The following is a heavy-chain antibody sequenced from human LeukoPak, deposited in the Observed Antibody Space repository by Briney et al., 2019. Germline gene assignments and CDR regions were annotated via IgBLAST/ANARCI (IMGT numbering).Heavy chain of an antibody. Sequence: PGGSLRLSCAASGFTFSSYSMNWVRQAPGKGLEWVSSISSSSSYIYYADSVKGRFTISRDNAKNSLYLQMNSLRAKDTAVYYCARDHGGGVYYDFWSGYYSGGVGDFDYWGQGTLVTVSS. V-gene: IGHV3-21*01. D-gene: IGHD3-3*01. CDR2: ISSSSSYI. CDR1: GFTFSSYS. J-gene: IGHJ4*02. CDR3: ARDHGGGVYYDFWSGYYSGGVGDFDY.